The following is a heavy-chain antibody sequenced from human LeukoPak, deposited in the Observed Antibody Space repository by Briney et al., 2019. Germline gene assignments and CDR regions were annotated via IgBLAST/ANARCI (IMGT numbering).Heavy chain of an antibody. CDR3: AKRSNSGWGYYFDY. CDR2: ISGSGGRT. V-gene: IGHV3-23*01. D-gene: IGHD6-19*01. J-gene: IGHJ4*02. Sequence: PGGSLRLSCAASGFTFSSYAMSWARQAPGKGLEWVSAISGSGGRTYYADSVKGRFTISRDNSKNTLYLQMNSLRAEDTAVYYCAKRSNSGWGYYFDYWGQGTLVTVSS. CDR1: GFTFSSYA.